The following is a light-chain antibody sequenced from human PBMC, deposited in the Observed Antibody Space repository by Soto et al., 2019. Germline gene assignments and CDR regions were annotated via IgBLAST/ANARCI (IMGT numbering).Light chain of an antibody. CDR3: MQSLELPRT. J-gene: IGKJ1*01. V-gene: IGKV2D-29*01. CDR2: EVS. CDR1: QSLLHSDGQTY. Sequence: DIVMTQTPISLSVTPGQPTSISCKSSQSLLHSDGQTYLSWYLQKPGQPPQLLISEVSNRFSGVPDRFSGSGSGTDFTLKISRVEADDVGVYYCMQSLELPRTFGQGTKVEIK.